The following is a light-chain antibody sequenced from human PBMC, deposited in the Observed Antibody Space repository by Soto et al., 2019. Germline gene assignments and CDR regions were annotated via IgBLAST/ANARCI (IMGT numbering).Light chain of an antibody. CDR3: QHYTNWTLT. J-gene: IGKJ4*01. V-gene: IGKV3-15*01. CDR1: HSVSSR. CDR2: GAS. Sequence: EIVMTQSPATLSVSPGERATLSCRASHSVSSRLAWYQQKPGQAPRLLIYGASTRATGLPARFSGSGSGTDFTLTISSLQSEDFAVYYCQHYTNWTLTFGGGTKVEIK.